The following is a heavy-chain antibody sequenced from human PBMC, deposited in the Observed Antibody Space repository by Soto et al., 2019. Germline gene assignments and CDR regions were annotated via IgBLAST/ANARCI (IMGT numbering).Heavy chain of an antibody. CDR1: GTSVSNYY. Sequence: SETLALTCSVSGTSVSNYYWSWIRQPAGKGLEHIGRIYTSGSTSYNPSLKSRVTMSMDTSQTQIYLNLTSVTAADTAVYYCARGGIQLSYAFDYWGQGMQVTVS. D-gene: IGHD5-18*01. CDR2: IYTSGST. CDR3: ARGGIQLSYAFDY. J-gene: IGHJ4*02. V-gene: IGHV4-4*07.